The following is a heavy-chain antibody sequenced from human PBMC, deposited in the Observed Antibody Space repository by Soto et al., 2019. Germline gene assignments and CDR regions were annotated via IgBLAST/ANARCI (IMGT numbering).Heavy chain of an antibody. CDR1: GGTLNGYY. D-gene: IGHD1-1*01. CDR2: IDQSRGT. CDR3: AGGTLTATTATDY. Sequence: SETLSLTCAVYGGTLNGYYWRWIRQPPGKGLEWIGEIDQSRGTNYNPSLKSRVSISLDTSNNHFSLKLRSVAAADSAVYYCAGGTLTATTATDYWGQGSLVT. V-gene: IGHV4-34*01. J-gene: IGHJ4*02.